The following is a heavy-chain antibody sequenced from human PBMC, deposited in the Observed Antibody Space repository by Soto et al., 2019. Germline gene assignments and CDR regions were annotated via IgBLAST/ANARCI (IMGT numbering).Heavy chain of an antibody. Sequence: SETLSLTCTVSGASVSSGAYYWVWVRQRPGRGLEWIGYIYESGYTYYNTSLKSRLTIPLDRSNNQFSLGLTSVTAADTAVYYCVRALRHTAMVYPWFDPWGQGTLVTVSS. CDR1: GASVSSGAYY. CDR3: VRALRHTAMVYPWFDP. V-gene: IGHV4-31*03. CDR2: IYESGYT. D-gene: IGHD5-18*01. J-gene: IGHJ5*02.